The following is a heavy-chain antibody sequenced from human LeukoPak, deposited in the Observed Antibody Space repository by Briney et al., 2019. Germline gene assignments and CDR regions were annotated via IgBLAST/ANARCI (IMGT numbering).Heavy chain of an antibody. CDR3: ARVTGPPKGYYYYMDV. J-gene: IGHJ6*03. D-gene: IGHD3-9*01. CDR1: GYTFTSYG. Sequence: ASVKVSCKASGYTFTSYGTSWVRQAPGQGLEWMGWISAYNGNTNYAQKLQGRVTMTTDTSTSTAYMELRSLRSDDTAVYYCARVTGPPKGYYYYMDVWGKGTTVTVSS. CDR2: ISAYNGNT. V-gene: IGHV1-18*01.